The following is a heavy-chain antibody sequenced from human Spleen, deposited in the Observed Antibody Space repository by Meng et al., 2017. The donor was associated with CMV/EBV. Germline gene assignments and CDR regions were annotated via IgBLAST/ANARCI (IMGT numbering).Heavy chain of an antibody. Sequence: GSGYPFTSYWIGWVRQMPGKGLEWMGIIYPGDSDTRYSPSFQGQVPISADKSISTAYLQWSSLKASDTAMYYCARQFYSGSYIMDDYWGQGTLVTVSS. D-gene: IGHD1-26*01. CDR2: IYPGDSDT. V-gene: IGHV5-51*01. CDR3: ARQFYSGSYIMDDY. J-gene: IGHJ4*02. CDR1: GYPFTSYW.